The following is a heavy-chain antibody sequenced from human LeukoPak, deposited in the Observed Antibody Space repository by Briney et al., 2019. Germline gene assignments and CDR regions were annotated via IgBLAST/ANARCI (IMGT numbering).Heavy chain of an antibody. V-gene: IGHV3-23*01. D-gene: IGHD2-15*01. Sequence: GGSLRLSCAASGFTFNNYVMTWVRQAPGKGLEWVSSISASAAMTYYADSVRGRFIISRDNSKNTLYLQMNSLRAEDTAVYYCAKNIGGFDYWGQGTLVTVSS. CDR3: AKNIGGFDY. CDR1: GFTFNNYV. CDR2: ISASAAMT. J-gene: IGHJ4*02.